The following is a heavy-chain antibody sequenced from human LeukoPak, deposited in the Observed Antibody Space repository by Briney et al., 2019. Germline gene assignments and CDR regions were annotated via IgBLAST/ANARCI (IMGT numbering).Heavy chain of an antibody. Sequence: ASVKVSCKASGYTFTSYGISWVRQAPGQGLEWMGWISAYNGNTNYAQKLQGRVTMTTDTSTSTAYMELSSLRSEDTAVYYCARDGSAATPVYYYYYMDVWGKGTTVTVSS. V-gene: IGHV1-18*01. CDR3: ARDGSAATPVYYYYYMDV. D-gene: IGHD2-15*01. J-gene: IGHJ6*03. CDR1: GYTFTSYG. CDR2: ISAYNGNT.